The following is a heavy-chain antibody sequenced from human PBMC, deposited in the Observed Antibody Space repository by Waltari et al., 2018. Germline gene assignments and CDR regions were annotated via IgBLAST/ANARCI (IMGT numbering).Heavy chain of an antibody. V-gene: IGHV1-18*04. CDR2: IRGYNGDT. Sequence: QVQLVQSGAEVGKPGDSVKVSCKASGYTFSNYGIAWVRQAPGQGLEWMGWIRGYNGDTKYAREFEGRLTVTTNTSTNTAHMELRSLRSDDTAVYYCARLYDSSAYYNTYLDPWGQGALVTVSS. CDR1: GYTFSNYG. CDR3: ARLYDSSAYYNTYLDP. J-gene: IGHJ5*02. D-gene: IGHD3-22*01.